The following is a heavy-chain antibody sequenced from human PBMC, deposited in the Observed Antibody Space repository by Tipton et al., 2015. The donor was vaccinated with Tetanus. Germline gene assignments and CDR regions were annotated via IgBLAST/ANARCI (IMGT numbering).Heavy chain of an antibody. D-gene: IGHD3-22*01. J-gene: IGHJ6*02. V-gene: IGHV1-2*02. CDR1: GYTFTGYY. CDR3: ARDRGDYIYYGMDV. CDR2: IDPNSGGT. Sequence: QMQLVQSGAEVKKPGASVKVSCKASGYTFTGYYIYWVRQAPGQGLEWMGWIDPNSGGTVYAQKFQGRVTMTRDTSISTVYMELSRLRSDDTAVYYCARDRGDYIYYGMDVWGPGTTVTVSS.